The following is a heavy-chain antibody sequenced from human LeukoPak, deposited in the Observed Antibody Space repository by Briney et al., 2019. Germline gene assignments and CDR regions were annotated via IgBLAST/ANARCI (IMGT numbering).Heavy chain of an antibody. D-gene: IGHD2-2*03. CDR3: ARVGLGIVVVPAVTHDAFDI. CDR1: GFTFSSYE. Sequence: GGSLRLSCAASGFTFSSYEMNWVRQAPGKGLEWVSYISSSGSTIYYADSVKGRFTISRDNAKNSLYLQMNSLRAEDTAVYYCARVGLGIVVVPAVTHDAFDIWGQGTMVTVSS. J-gene: IGHJ3*02. CDR2: ISSSGSTI. V-gene: IGHV3-48*03.